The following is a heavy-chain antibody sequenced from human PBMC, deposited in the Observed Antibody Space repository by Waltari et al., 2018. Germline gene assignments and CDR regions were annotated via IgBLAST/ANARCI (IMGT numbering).Heavy chain of an antibody. Sequence: QVQLVQSGAEVKKPGSSVKVSCKASGGTFSSYAISWVRQAPGQGLEWMGRVLARGGTANCARSIQGRGTNTEDKCARAAYKELRSLRPEDTAVYYSASSLGVQSYDVGVWGKGTTVTI. D-gene: IGHD1-1*01. CDR3: ASSLGVQSYDVGV. CDR2: VLARGGTA. CDR1: GGTFSSYA. V-gene: IGHV1-69*04. J-gene: IGHJ6*03.